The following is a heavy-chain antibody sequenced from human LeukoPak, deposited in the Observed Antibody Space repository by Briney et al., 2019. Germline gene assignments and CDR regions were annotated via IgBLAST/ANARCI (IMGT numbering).Heavy chain of an antibody. CDR3: ARDPGQNIFQH. CDR1: GYIFTSYF. V-gene: IGHV1-2*02. J-gene: IGHJ1*01. CDR2: INPNSGGT. Sequence: ASVKLSCKASGYIFTSYFIHWVRQPPGQGLEWMGWINPNSGGTNYAQKFQGRVTMTGDTSISTAYMELRWLRSDDTAVYYCARDPGQNIFQHWGQGTVVTVSS.